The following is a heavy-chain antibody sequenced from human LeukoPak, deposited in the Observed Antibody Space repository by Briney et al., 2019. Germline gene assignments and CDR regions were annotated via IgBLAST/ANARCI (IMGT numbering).Heavy chain of an antibody. Sequence: PSETLSLTCTVSVGSISGYYWSWIRQPPGKGLEWFGYIYYSGSTNYNPSLKSRVTISVDTSKNQFSLKLSSVTAADTAVYYCARFAGGQQLVFDYWGQGTLVTVSS. CDR2: IYYSGST. J-gene: IGHJ4*02. D-gene: IGHD6-13*01. CDR3: ARFAGGQQLVFDY. CDR1: VGSISGYY. V-gene: IGHV4-59*01.